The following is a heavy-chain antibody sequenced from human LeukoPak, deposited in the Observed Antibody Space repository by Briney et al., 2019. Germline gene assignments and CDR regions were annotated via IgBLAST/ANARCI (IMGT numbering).Heavy chain of an antibody. CDR2: ISYDGGNE. CDR1: GFSFSSYG. CDR3: ARVSWLPGYFDY. Sequence: HSGGSLRLSCAASGFSFSSYGMHWVRQAPGKGLEWVAVISYDGGNEYYADSVKGRFTISRDNSKNTLYLQMNSLRAEDTAVYYFARVSWLPGYFDYWGQGTLVTVSS. D-gene: IGHD5-12*01. J-gene: IGHJ4*02. V-gene: IGHV3-30*03.